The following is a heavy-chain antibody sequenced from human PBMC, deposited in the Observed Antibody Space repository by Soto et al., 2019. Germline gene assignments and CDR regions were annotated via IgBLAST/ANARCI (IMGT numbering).Heavy chain of an antibody. CDR2: IYYSGST. CDR1: GGSISSYY. J-gene: IGHJ4*02. D-gene: IGHD4-17*01. Sequence: LSLTCTVSGGSISSYYWSWIRQPPGKGLECIGYIYYSGSTNYNPSLKSRVTISVDTSKNQFSLKLSSVTAADTAVYYCARNYGDYVDYWGQGTLVTVSS. V-gene: IGHV4-59*08. CDR3: ARNYGDYVDY.